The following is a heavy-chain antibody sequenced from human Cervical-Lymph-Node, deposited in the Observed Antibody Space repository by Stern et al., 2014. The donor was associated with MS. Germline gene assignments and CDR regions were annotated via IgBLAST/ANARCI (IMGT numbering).Heavy chain of an antibody. CDR2: IYYRWST. CDR3: ARDKGMFFL. Sequence: QVQLQESGPGLVKPSETLSLTCTVSGGSITNYYWSWIRQPPGKGLEWIGYIYYRWSTNYNPALKSRVTISVDTSKNQCSLKLSSVTAADTAVYYCARDKGMFFLWGQGTLVTVSS. CDR1: GGSITNYY. V-gene: IGHV4-59*01. J-gene: IGHJ4*01. D-gene: IGHD2/OR15-2a*01.